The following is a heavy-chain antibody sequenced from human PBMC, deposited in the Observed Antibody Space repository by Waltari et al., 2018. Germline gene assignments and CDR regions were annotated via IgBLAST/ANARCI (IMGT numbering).Heavy chain of an antibody. V-gene: IGHV3-74*01. CDR3: TREHGAVAGSYFFFGMDV. Sequence: EMQLVESGGGLIQPGGSLRLSCEGSGFTFRTYRMPWVRQAPGKGLAWVARVNSDGSSTFYAESVKGRFTVSRDSARNTLLLQMNSLRLEDTAVYFCTREHGAVAGSYFFFGMDVWGQGTTVTVSS. CDR2: VNSDGSST. D-gene: IGHD6-19*01. J-gene: IGHJ6*02. CDR1: GFTFRTYR.